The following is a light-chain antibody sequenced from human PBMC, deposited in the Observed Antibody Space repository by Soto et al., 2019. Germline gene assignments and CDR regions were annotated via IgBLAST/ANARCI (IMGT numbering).Light chain of an antibody. CDR1: QSVSSN. Sequence: EIVMTQSPATLSVSPGERATLSCRASQSVSSNLAWYQQKPGQAPRLLIYGASTRATGIPARFSGSRSGTEFTLTISSLQSEAFAIYYCQQYNNWRGTFGQGTKVELK. V-gene: IGKV3-15*01. CDR3: QQYNNWRGT. J-gene: IGKJ1*01. CDR2: GAS.